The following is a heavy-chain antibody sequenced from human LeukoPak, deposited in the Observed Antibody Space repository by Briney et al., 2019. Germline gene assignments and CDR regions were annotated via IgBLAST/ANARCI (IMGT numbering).Heavy chain of an antibody. V-gene: IGHV3-7*03. J-gene: IGHJ4*02. Sequence: GGSLRLSCAVSGLTFSSSWMSWVRQTPEKGLEWVANIKRDGSEKYYGDSVKGRFTISRDNARKSLYLQMSSLRAEDTAVYYCATVSTTVTNLFDSWGQGTLVTVSS. D-gene: IGHD4-17*01. CDR2: IKRDGSEK. CDR1: GLTFSSSW. CDR3: ATVSTTVTNLFDS.